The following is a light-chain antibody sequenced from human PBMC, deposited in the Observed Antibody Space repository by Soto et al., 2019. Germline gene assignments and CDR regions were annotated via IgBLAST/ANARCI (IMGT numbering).Light chain of an antibody. V-gene: IGLV2-14*01. CDR1: SSDVVGYNY. CDR2: GVT. J-gene: IGLJ1*01. CDR3: SSYTSASTLLYL. Sequence: QSALTQPASVSGSPGQSITISCTGTSSDVVGYNYVPWYQQHPGIAPKLLIYGVTNRPSGVSTRFSGSKSGNTASLTISGLQAEDEADYHCSSYTSASTLLYLFGTGTKLTVL.